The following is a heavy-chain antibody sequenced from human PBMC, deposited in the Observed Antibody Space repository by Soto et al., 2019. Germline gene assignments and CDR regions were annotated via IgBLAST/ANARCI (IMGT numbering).Heavy chain of an antibody. CDR2: ISGSGGTT. CDR3: XRNCGGDCYTNFDY. CDR1: GFTFSSYA. V-gene: IGHV3-23*01. J-gene: IGHJ4*02. Sequence: EVQLLESGGGLVQPGGSLRLSCAASGFTFSSYAMSWVRQAPGRGLEWVSAISGSGGTTYYGDSVRGRFTVSRDNSRDTLYLXMNSLRXDDTALYXXXRNCGGDCYTNFDYWGQGTLVTVSS. D-gene: IGHD2-21*02.